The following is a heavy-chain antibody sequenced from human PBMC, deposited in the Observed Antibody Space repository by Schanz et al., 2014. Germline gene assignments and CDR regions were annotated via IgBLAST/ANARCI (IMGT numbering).Heavy chain of an antibody. CDR3: ARPSSVVGITGWFDT. CDR2: ISYSGNT. V-gene: IGHV4-39*01. D-gene: IGHD3-22*01. CDR1: GTSITSSTYY. Sequence: QLQLRESGPGLVKPSETLSLICSVSGTSITSSTYYWGWIRQPPGKGPEWIGSISYSGNTYYTPSLKSRVTISLDLPKNQFPLKLTSVTAADTAVYYCARPSSVVGITGWFDTWGQGTLVTVSS. J-gene: IGHJ5*02.